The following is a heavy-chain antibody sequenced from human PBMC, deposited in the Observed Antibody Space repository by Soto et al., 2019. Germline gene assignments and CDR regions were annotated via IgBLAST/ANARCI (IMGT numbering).Heavy chain of an antibody. J-gene: IGHJ5*02. Sequence: QLQLQESGPGLVKPSGTLSLTCAVSGDSVSSNKWWGWVRQSPGKGLEWIADMFHSGTTNYSPSLERRVTLSIDKSKNQFSLRRKSVTVADTAVYFGMMSHGFYKIEAWGQGTLVTVSS. CDR1: GDSVSSNKW. CDR2: MFHSGTT. V-gene: IGHV4-4*02. D-gene: IGHD3-16*01. CDR3: MMSHGFYKIEA.